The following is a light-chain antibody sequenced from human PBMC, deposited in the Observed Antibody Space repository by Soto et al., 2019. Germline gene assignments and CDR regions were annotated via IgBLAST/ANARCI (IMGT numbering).Light chain of an antibody. CDR1: QSVSSSY. Sequence: EIVLTQSPGTLSLSPGERATLSCRASQSVSSSYLAWYRQRPGQAPRLLIYGASIRATGIPDRFSGSGSGTDFTLTISRLEPEDFAVYYCQQFGSSPSFGPGTTVGI. J-gene: IGKJ3*01. CDR2: GAS. V-gene: IGKV3-20*01. CDR3: QQFGSSPS.